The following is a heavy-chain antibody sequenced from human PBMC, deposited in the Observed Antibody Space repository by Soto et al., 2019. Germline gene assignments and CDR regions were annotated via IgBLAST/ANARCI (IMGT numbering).Heavy chain of an antibody. CDR2: LSYDGSHY. Sequence: QVQLVESGGGVVQPGRSLRLSCAASGFTFSSYAMHWVRQTPDKGLEWVAFLSYDGSHYYYAGSVKGRFTISRDNSKNTLYLQMNSLKVEDTAVYYCAKDRSTIFGVVTYYFDYWGQGTLVTVSS. J-gene: IGHJ4*02. CDR3: AKDRSTIFGVVTYYFDY. D-gene: IGHD3-3*01. CDR1: GFTFSSYA. V-gene: IGHV3-30*18.